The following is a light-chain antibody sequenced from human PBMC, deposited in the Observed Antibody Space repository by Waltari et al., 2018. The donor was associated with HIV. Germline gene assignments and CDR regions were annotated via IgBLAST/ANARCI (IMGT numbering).Light chain of an antibody. CDR2: RNN. J-gene: IGLJ2*01. CDR3: AAWDGSLSGVV. CDR1: SHTIGNYN. V-gene: IGLV1-47*01. Sequence: QSVLTQPPSASGTPGQRVPISCSGTSHTIGNYNVTWYQQLPRTAPKLLIYRNNHRPSGVPDRFSGSKSGTSASLAISGLRSEDEADYYCAAWDGSLSGVVFGGGTKLTVL.